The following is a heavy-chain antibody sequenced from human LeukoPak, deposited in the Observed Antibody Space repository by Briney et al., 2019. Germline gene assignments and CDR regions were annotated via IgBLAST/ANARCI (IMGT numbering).Heavy chain of an antibody. CDR2: ISYDGSNK. CDR1: GFTFSSYG. V-gene: IGHV3-30*03. Sequence: GGSLRLSCAASGFTFSSYGMHWVRQAPGKGLEWVAVISYDGSNKYYADSVKGRFTISRDNSKNTLYLQMNSLRAEDTAVYYCARANVDTAVFDYWGQGTLVTVSS. J-gene: IGHJ4*02. D-gene: IGHD5-18*01. CDR3: ARANVDTAVFDY.